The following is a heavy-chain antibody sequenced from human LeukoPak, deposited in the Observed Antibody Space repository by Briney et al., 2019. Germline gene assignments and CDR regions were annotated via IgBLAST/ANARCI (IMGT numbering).Heavy chain of an antibody. V-gene: IGHV3-11*04. CDR1: GFTFSDYY. CDR3: ARDFFPQKRANLPTGVLDY. J-gene: IGHJ4*02. D-gene: IGHD7-27*01. Sequence: HPGGSLRLSCAASGFTFSDYYMSWIRQAPGKGLEWVSYISSSGSTIYYADSVKGRFTISRDNSKNTLYLQMNSLRAEDTAVYYCARDFFPQKRANLPTGVLDYWGQGTLVTVSS. CDR2: ISSSGSTI.